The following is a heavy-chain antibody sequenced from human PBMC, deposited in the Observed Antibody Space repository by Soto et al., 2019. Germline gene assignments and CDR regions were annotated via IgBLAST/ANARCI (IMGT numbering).Heavy chain of an antibody. CDR2: IYYSGST. V-gene: IGHV4-31*03. CDR1: CGSISSGGYY. J-gene: IGHJ6*01. D-gene: IGHD2-21*01. Sequence: QVQLQESGPGLVKPSQTLSLTCTVSCGSISSGGYYWSWIRQHPGKGLEWIGYIYYSGSTYYNPSFKSRFTISVDTSKNQFSLKLSSGGAADTAVYYCAASCVGCGGFNYYGMDVWGQGNTVPVSS. CDR3: AASCVGCGGFNYYGMDV.